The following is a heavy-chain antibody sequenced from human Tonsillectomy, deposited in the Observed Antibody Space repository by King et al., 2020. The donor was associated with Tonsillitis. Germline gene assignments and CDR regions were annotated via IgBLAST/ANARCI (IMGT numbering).Heavy chain of an antibody. V-gene: IGHV3-33*01. CDR3: ARDGYCSSTSCPCDY. D-gene: IGHD2-2*03. J-gene: IGHJ4*02. Sequence: VQLVESGGGVVQPGRSLRLSCAASGFTFSSYGMHWVRQAPGKGLEWVAVIWYDGSNKYYADSVKGRFTISRDNSKNTLYLQMNSLRAEDTAVYYCARDGYCSSTSCPCDYWGQGTLGTVSS. CDR1: GFTFSSYG. CDR2: IWYDGSNK.